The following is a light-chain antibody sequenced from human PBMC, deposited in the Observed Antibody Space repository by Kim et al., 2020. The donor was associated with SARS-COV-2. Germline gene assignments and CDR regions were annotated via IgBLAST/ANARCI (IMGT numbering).Light chain of an antibody. Sequence: SVSAGERDTRSCRASQSVSSNLAWYQQKPGQAPRRLVYGASTRATGIPARFSGSGSGTEFTLTISSLQSEDFAVYYCQQYNNWWTFGQGTKVDIK. CDR1: QSVSSN. J-gene: IGKJ1*01. CDR3: QQYNNWWT. V-gene: IGKV3-15*01. CDR2: GAS.